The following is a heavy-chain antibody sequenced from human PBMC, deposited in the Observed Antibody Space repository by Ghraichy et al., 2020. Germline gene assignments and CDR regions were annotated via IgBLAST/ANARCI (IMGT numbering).Heavy chain of an antibody. CDR2: LSGIVYST. J-gene: IGHJ4*02. Sequence: GGSLRLSCAASGFTFSSYAMSWVRQAPGKGLEWVSALSGIVYSTYYADSVKGRFTISRDNSKNTLYLQMNSLRAEDTALYYCAKDRVPHKYGRLFDYWGQGTLVTVSS. D-gene: IGHD4-17*01. CDR1: GFTFSSYA. V-gene: IGHV3-23*01. CDR3: AKDRVPHKYGRLFDY.